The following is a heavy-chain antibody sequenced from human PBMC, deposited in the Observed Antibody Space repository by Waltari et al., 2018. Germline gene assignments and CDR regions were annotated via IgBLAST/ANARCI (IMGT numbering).Heavy chain of an antibody. Sequence: EVQLLESGGGLVQPGGSLRLSCAASGFTFSSYAMSWVRQAPGKGLAWVSAISGSGGSTYYADPVKGRFTISRVNSKNTLYLQMNSLRAEDTAVYYCAKDSRIAVAMYYFDYWGQGTLVTVSS. CDR3: AKDSRIAVAMYYFDY. J-gene: IGHJ4*02. D-gene: IGHD6-19*01. CDR1: GFTFSSYA. CDR2: ISGSGGST. V-gene: IGHV3-23*01.